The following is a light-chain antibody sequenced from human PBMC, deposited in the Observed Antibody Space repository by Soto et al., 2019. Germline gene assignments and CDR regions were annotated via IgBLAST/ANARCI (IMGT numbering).Light chain of an antibody. J-gene: IGKJ4*01. V-gene: IGKV1-27*01. CDR1: QDISNY. Sequence: DIQMTQSPSSLGASVGDRVTITFRASQDISNYLSWYQQKPGKVPKLLIYTSSTLQSGVPSRFSGSGSGTDFTLTISSLQPEDVASYYCQKHDNAPLTFGGGTKVDI. CDR2: TSS. CDR3: QKHDNAPLT.